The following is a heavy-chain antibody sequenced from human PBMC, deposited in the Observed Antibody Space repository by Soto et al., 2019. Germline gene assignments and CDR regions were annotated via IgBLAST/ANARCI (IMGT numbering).Heavy chain of an antibody. CDR2: ITSSSSTI. J-gene: IGHJ3*02. V-gene: IGHV3-48*01. D-gene: IGHD7-27*01. Sequence: EVQLVESGGGLVQPGGSLRLSCAASGFTFSSYNMNWVRQAPGKGLEGVSYITSSSSTIYYADSVKGRFTISRDNAKNSLYLKMNRLRAEDTAVYYCARDGDNAFDIWGQGTMVTVSS. CDR1: GFTFSSYN. CDR3: ARDGDNAFDI.